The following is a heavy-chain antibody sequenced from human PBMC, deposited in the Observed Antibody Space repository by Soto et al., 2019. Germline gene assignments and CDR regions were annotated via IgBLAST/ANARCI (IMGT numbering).Heavy chain of an antibody. D-gene: IGHD6-6*01. J-gene: IGHJ5*02. V-gene: IGHV4-59*01. CDR2: IYYSGTT. Sequence: QVQLQESGPGLVKPSETLSLTCTVSGGSINSYYWSWIRQPPGKGLEWIGYIYYSGTTNYNPSLKSRVTISVDTSKNQFSLNLSSVTAADTAVYYCARSYSSYVFHWFDPWGQGTLVTVSS. CDR3: ARSYSSYVFHWFDP. CDR1: GGSINSYY.